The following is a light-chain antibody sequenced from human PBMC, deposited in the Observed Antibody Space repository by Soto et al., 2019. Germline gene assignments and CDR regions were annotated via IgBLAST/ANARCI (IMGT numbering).Light chain of an antibody. J-gene: IGKJ3*01. CDR2: DAS. CDR1: QDISTY. V-gene: IGKV1-33*01. Sequence: DIQMTQSPSSLSASVGDRVTITCQASQDISTYLNWFQQKPGKAPKLLIYDASTLETGVPSRFSGSGSGTDFTFTITSLQPEDIATYYCQQFDNLPFTFGPGTKVDMK. CDR3: QQFDNLPFT.